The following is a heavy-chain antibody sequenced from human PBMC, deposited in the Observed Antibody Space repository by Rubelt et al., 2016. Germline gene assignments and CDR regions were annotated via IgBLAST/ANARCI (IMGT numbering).Heavy chain of an antibody. CDR1: GFTFSSYA. CDR2: ISGSGSSPI. V-gene: IGHV3-23*04. J-gene: IGHJ5*02. D-gene: IGHD3-16*01. CDR3: AREVGGHGLAA. Sequence: VQLVESGGGVVQPGRSLRLSCAASGFTFSSYAMSWVRQAPGKGLEWGSAISGSGSSPIYYADSVTGRFTISRDNAKNSLNLQLNSLRAEVTAVYYCAREVGGHGLAASGQGTLVSVSS.